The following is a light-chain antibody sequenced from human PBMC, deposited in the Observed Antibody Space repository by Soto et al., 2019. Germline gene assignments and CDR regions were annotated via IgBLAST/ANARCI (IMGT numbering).Light chain of an antibody. Sequence: DIPMTQSPSSLSASVGDTVTITCRASQGISNSLAWYQQQPWKVPDLLIYAASTLQSGVPSHFRGSGSGTDFTLTISSLQPEDVATYYCQEYHSPPFTFGPGTKVDIK. V-gene: IGKV1-27*01. CDR2: AAS. CDR3: QEYHSPPFT. CDR1: QGISNS. J-gene: IGKJ3*01.